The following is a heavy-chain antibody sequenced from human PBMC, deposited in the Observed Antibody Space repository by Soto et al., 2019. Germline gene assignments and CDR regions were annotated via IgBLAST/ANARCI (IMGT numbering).Heavy chain of an antibody. V-gene: IGHV3-30*18. J-gene: IGHJ6*02. CDR3: AKERVPYCYYYGMDV. CDR1: GFIFNTYG. CDR2: LSYDGTKK. Sequence: QVQLVESGGGVVQPGRSLRLSCAASGFIFNTYGMHWVRQAPGKGLEWLAVLSYDGTKKSYADSVKGRFTISRDNSKNKMFRQMNSMRVEDTDLYYCAKERVPYCYYYGMDVWGQGTTVTVSS.